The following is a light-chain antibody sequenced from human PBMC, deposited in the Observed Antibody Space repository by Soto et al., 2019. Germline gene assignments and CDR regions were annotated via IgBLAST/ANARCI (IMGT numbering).Light chain of an antibody. J-gene: IGKJ1*01. CDR2: AAS. V-gene: IGKV3-20*01. Sequence: EIVLTQSPGNLSLSPGDRATLSCKASQSVADNYLAWYQQKPGQAPRLLIYAASRRAIGIPDTFSGSGSGTDFTLTITRLEPEDFALYYCQQYGHSPRTFGQGTKVEIK. CDR3: QQYGHSPRT. CDR1: QSVADNY.